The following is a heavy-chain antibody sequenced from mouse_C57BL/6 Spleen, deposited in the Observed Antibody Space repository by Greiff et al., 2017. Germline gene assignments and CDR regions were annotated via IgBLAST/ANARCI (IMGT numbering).Heavy chain of an antibody. CDR3: ARRGVTPDWCCAV. D-gene: IGHD2-1*01. V-gene: IGHV1-63*01. J-gene: IGHJ1*03. CDR1: GYTFTNSW. Sequence: VQLQQSGAELVRPGTSVKMSCKASGYTFTNSWIGWAKQRPGHGLEWIGDIYPGGGYTNYNEKFKGKATPTAAKSSSTAYLPFRSRTSGVSAIYDCARRGVTPDWCCAVWGTGTPVTVSS. CDR2: IYPGGGYT.